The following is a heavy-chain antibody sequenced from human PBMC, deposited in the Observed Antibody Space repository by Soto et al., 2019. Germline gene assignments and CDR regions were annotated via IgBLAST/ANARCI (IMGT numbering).Heavy chain of an antibody. D-gene: IGHD3-16*01. CDR2: ISAYNGNT. CDR3: ARGGAQIDY. V-gene: IGHV1-18*01. CDR1: GYTFTNFG. J-gene: IGHJ4*02. Sequence: QVQLVQSGAEVKKPGASVKVSCKTSGYTFTNFGLSWVRQAPGQGLEWMGCISAYNGNTNYAQNTQGRATMTTDTSTSTADMELRSLRSDDTAVYYCARGGAQIDYWGQGTLVTVSS.